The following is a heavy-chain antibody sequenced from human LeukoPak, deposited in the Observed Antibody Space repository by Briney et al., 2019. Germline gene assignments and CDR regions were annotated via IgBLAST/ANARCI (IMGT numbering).Heavy chain of an antibody. CDR1: GMTVSSNY. Sequence: GGSLRLSCAASGMTVSSNYIMWVRQPPGKGLEWVSSIYTGGSTYYADAVKGRFTISRDNSKNTLYLQMNSLRTEDTAVYFCAKEIYYDSSAFFDYWGQGTLVTVSS. J-gene: IGHJ4*02. D-gene: IGHD3-22*01. CDR3: AKEIYYDSSAFFDY. CDR2: IYTGGST. V-gene: IGHV3-66*02.